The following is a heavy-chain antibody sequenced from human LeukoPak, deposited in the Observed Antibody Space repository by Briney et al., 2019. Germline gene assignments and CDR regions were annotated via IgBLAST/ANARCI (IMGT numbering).Heavy chain of an antibody. D-gene: IGHD2-21*02. Sequence: AGGSLRLSCAASGFTFSSYGMHWVRQAPGKGLEWVAVIWYDGSNKYYADSVKGRFTISRDNSKNTLYLQMNSLRAEDTALYYCAKDMGGGRGELLFGYFDYWGQGTLVTVSS. CDR1: GFTFSSYG. J-gene: IGHJ4*02. CDR2: IWYDGSNK. CDR3: AKDMGGGRGELLFGYFDY. V-gene: IGHV3-30*02.